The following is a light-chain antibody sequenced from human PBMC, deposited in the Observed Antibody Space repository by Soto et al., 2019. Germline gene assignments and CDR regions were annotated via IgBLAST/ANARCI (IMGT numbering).Light chain of an antibody. Sequence: QSALTQPPSASGSPGQSVTISCTGTSSDVGGYNYVSWYQHHPGKAPKLMIYEVNKRPSGVPDRFSGSKSDNTASLTVSGFQAEDEADYYCSSYAGSNIFVFGTGTKLTVL. V-gene: IGLV2-8*01. CDR3: SSYAGSNIFV. CDR2: EVN. J-gene: IGLJ1*01. CDR1: SSDVGGYNY.